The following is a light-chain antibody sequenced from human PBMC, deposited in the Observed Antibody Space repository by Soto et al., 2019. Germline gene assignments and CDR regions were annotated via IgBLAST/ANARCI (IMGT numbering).Light chain of an antibody. J-gene: IGKJ1*01. CDR2: NVS. CDR3: MKHTHWPQT. Sequence: DVVMTQSPLSLPVTLGQPASISCRSSQSLVYSDGNTYLTWFQQRPGQSPRRLIYNVSKRDSGVPDRFSGSGSGTDFTLKISRVEAEDVGVYYCMKHTHWPQTFGHGTKVEIK. CDR1: QSLVYSDGNTY. V-gene: IGKV2-30*01.